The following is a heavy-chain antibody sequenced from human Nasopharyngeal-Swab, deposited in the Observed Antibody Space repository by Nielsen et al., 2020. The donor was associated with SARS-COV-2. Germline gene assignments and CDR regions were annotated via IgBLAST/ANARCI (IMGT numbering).Heavy chain of an antibody. CDR2: ISDSGTTM. Sequence: GESLKISCVGSGFTFSDYYMSWIRQAPGKGLEWVSYISDSGTTMYADSVKGRFTISRDNARKSVYLQLNGLRAEDTAVYYCARGPSSSRFDPWGQGSLVTVSS. CDR1: GFTFSDYY. J-gene: IGHJ5*02. D-gene: IGHD6-13*01. CDR3: ARGPSSSRFDP. V-gene: IGHV3-11*01.